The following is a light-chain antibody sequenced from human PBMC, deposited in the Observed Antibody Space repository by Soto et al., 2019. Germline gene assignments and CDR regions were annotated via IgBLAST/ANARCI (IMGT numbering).Light chain of an antibody. J-gene: IGLJ3*02. CDR2: EVS. V-gene: IGLV2-14*01. CDR1: SSDIGSNNY. Sequence: QSVLTQPASVSWSPGQSITISCTGTSSDIGSNNYVSWFQQRPGKAPILIIYEVSNRPSGVSTHFSGSKSGNTASLTISGLLPEDEDEYYCSSYTTTTRLFGGGTKLTVL. CDR3: SSYTTTTRL.